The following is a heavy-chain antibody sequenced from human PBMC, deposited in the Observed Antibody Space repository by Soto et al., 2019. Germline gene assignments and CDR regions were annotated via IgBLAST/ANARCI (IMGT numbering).Heavy chain of an antibody. CDR1: GFTFSTYG. D-gene: IGHD2-15*01. Sequence: EVQLLESGGDLVQPGGSLRLSCATSGFTFSTYGMSWVRQAPGKGLQWVSGIEGNGRTTSYVDSVKGRFTISRDNFRNTLYLQMNSLTAEETAIYYCAKSLFGGHFWGQGTLVTVSS. V-gene: IGHV3-23*01. CDR2: IEGNGRTT. J-gene: IGHJ4*02. CDR3: AKSLFGGHF.